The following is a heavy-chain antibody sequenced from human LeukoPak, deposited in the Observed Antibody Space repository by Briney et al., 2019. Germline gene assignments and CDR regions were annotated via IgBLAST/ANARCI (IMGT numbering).Heavy chain of an antibody. D-gene: IGHD6-19*01. CDR1: GYSFTTYW. V-gene: IGHV5-51*01. Sequence: GESLKISCKGSGYSFTTYWIACVRQMPGKGLEWMGIIYPGDSDIRYSPSFQGQVTISADKSISTAYLQWSSLKASDTAMYYCARQSIGSSGWYKQDYWGQGTLVTVSS. CDR2: IYPGDSDI. J-gene: IGHJ4*02. CDR3: ARQSIGSSGWYKQDY.